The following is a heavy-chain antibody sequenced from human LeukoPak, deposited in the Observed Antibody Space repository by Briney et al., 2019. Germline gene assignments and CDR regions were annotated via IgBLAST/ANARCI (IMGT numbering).Heavy chain of an antibody. CDR1: GGSISSYY. Sequence: PSETLSRTCTVSGGSISSYYWSWIRQPPGKGLEWIGYIYYSGSTNYNPSLKSRVTISVDTSKNQFSLKLSSVTAADTAVYYCARSVVVVDPFDYWGQGTLVTVSS. CDR3: ARSVVVVDPFDY. J-gene: IGHJ4*02. CDR2: IYYSGST. V-gene: IGHV4-59*08. D-gene: IGHD2-15*01.